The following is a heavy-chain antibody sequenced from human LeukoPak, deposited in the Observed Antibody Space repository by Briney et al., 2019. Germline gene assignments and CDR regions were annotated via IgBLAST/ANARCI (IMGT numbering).Heavy chain of an antibody. CDR1: GFTFGAYG. Sequence: GGSLRLSCAASGFTFGAYGMHWVRQAPGKGLKWVAVIWYDGSNKYYADSAKGRFTISRDDSKNTLYLQMNSLRAKDTAVYYCARDPGFGESDYYYGMDVWGQGTTVTVSS. V-gene: IGHV3-33*01. J-gene: IGHJ6*02. D-gene: IGHD3-10*01. CDR3: ARDPGFGESDYYYGMDV. CDR2: IWYDGSNK.